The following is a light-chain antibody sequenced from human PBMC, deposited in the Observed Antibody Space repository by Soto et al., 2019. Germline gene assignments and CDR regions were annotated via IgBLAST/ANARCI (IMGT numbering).Light chain of an antibody. CDR2: EVN. CDR3: SSYAGTNNRYV. J-gene: IGLJ1*01. CDR1: GSDIGGYNF. V-gene: IGLV2-8*01. Sequence: QSALTQPPSASGSPGQSVTISCTGTGSDIGGYNFVSWYQQRPGKVPKLIIYEVNKRPSGVPDRFSGSKSGNTASLTVSGLQADDEAEYYCSSYAGTNNRYVFGTGTKLTVL.